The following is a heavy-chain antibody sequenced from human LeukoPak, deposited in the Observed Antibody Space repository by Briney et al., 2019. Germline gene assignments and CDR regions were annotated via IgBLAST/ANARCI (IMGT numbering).Heavy chain of an antibody. Sequence: GGSLRLSCAASGFTFSSYSMNWVRQAPGKGLEWVSSISSSSSYIYYADSVKGRFTISRDNAKNSLYLQMNSLRAEDTAVYYCAKERGPFDAFDIWGQGTVVTVSS. V-gene: IGHV3-21*01. CDR3: AKERGPFDAFDI. CDR2: ISSSSSYI. CDR1: GFTFSSYS. J-gene: IGHJ3*02.